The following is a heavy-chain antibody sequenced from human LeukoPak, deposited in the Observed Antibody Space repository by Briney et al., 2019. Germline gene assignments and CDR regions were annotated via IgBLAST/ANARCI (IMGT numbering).Heavy chain of an antibody. J-gene: IGHJ4*02. D-gene: IGHD5-12*01. V-gene: IGHV3-30*18. CDR1: GFTFSSYG. CDR2: ISYDGSDK. CDR3: AKDSGSSGYDSFDY. Sequence: GRSLRLSCAASGFTFSSYGMHWVRQAPGKGLEWVAVISYDGSDKYYADSVKGRFTISRDNSKNTLYLQMNSLRAEDTAVYYCAKDSGSSGYDSFDYWGQGTLVTVSS.